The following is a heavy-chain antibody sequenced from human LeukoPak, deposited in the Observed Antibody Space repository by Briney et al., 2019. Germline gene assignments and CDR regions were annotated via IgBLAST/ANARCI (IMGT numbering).Heavy chain of an antibody. V-gene: IGHV4-59*01. CDR3: ARLDYGDYVYYFDY. CDR1: GFAFSSYS. D-gene: IGHD4-17*01. J-gene: IGHJ4*02. Sequence: GSLRLSCAASGFAFSSYSMNWIRQPPGKGLEWIGYIYYSGSTNYNPSLKSRVTISVDTSKNQFSLKLNSVTAADTAVYYCARLDYGDYVYYFDYWGQGTLVTVSS. CDR2: IYYSGST.